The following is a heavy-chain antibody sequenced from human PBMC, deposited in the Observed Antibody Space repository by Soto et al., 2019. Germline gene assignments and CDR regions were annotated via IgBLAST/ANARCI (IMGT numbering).Heavy chain of an antibody. J-gene: IGHJ5*01. V-gene: IGHV4-59*01. D-gene: IGHD3-3*01. CDR3: SRKDFQALFDS. CDR2: VYYSGNT. CDR1: GGSISSYY. Sequence: PSETLSLTCTVSGGSISSYYWSWIRQPPGKGLEWIGYVYYSGNTNYNPSLKSRVTISVDTSKNQFSLKLSSVTAADTAVYYCSRKDFQALFDSWGQGTQVTVSS.